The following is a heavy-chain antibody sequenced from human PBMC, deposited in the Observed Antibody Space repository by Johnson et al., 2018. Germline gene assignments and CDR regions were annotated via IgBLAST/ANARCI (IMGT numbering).Heavy chain of an antibody. CDR1: GFNVTNKY. D-gene: IGHD4/OR15-4a*01. CDR3: ARMGHYGADAFDI. Sequence: VQLVESGGGLVQPGGSLRLSCTASGFNVTNKYMSWVRQAPGKGLEWVAVIYSDDTTYHADSVKGRFAIFRDNSKNPLYLLMSSLRGEDTAGYYCARMGHYGADAFDIWGQGTMVTVSS. CDR2: IYSDDTT. V-gene: IGHV3-66*02. J-gene: IGHJ3*02.